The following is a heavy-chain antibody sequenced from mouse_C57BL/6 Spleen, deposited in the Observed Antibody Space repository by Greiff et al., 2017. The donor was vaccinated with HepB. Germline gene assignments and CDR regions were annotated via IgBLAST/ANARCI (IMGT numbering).Heavy chain of an antibody. CDR2: IRNKANNHAT. Sequence: EVKLVESGGGLVQPGGSMKLSCAASGFTFSDAWMDWVRQSPEKGLEWVAEIRNKANNHATYYAESVKGRFTISRDDSKSSVYLQMNSLRAEDTGIYYCTRRVITTVVATDYWGQGTTLTVSS. CDR1: GFTFSDAW. D-gene: IGHD1-1*01. V-gene: IGHV6-6*01. J-gene: IGHJ2*01. CDR3: TRRVITTVVATDY.